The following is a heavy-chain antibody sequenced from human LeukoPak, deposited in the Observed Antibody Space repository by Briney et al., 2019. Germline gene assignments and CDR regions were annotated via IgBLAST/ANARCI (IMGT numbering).Heavy chain of an antibody. CDR3: ARGHGYNPPLFDY. CDR2: ISSSSSYI. Sequence: GGSLRLSCAASGFTFSSYSMNWVCQAPGKGLEWVSSISSSSSYIYYADSVKGRFTISRDNAKNTLYLQMNSLRAEDTAVYYCARGHGYNPPLFDYWGQGTLVTVSS. D-gene: IGHD5-24*01. V-gene: IGHV3-21*04. J-gene: IGHJ4*02. CDR1: GFTFSSYS.